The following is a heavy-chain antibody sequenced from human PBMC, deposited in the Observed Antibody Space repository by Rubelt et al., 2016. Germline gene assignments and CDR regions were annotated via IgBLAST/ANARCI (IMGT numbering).Heavy chain of an antibody. CDR3: ARRITAGNVDY. J-gene: IGHJ4*02. Sequence: QVQLVQSGAEVKKPGASVKVSCKASGYMFTNYYMHWVRQAPGQGLEWMGIINPSSGSTTYAQKFQDRVTMTRETSTSTVYMEGSSLKSEDTAVYYCARRITAGNVDYWGQGTLVTVSS. D-gene: IGHD6-13*01. CDR1: GYMFTNYY. CDR2: INPSSGST. V-gene: IGHV1-46*01.